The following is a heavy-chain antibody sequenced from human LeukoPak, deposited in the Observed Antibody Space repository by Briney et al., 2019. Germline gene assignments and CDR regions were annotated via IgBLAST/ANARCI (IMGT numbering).Heavy chain of an antibody. Sequence: GASVKVSCKASGYTFTSYDINWVRQATGQGLEWMGWMNPNSGNTGYAQKFQGRVTMTRNTSISTAYMELSSLRSEDTAVYYCARGALDSIAARLPDRSQRNWFDPWGQGTLVTVSS. V-gene: IGHV1-8*01. J-gene: IGHJ5*02. D-gene: IGHD6-6*01. CDR1: GYTFTSYD. CDR2: MNPNSGNT. CDR3: ARGALDSIAARLPDRSQRNWFDP.